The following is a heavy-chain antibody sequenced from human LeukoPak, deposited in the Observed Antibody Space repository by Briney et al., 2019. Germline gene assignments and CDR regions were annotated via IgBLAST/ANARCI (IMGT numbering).Heavy chain of an antibody. CDR3: ARVIVYGDYEELPYYFDY. D-gene: IGHD4-17*01. Sequence: PSETLSLTCTVSGGSISSSSYYWGWIRQPPGKGLEWIGSIYYSGSTYYNPSLKSRVTISVDTSKNQFSLKLSSVTAADTAVYYCARVIVYGDYEELPYYFDYWGQGTLVTVSS. CDR1: GGSISSSSYY. V-gene: IGHV4-39*01. J-gene: IGHJ4*02. CDR2: IYYSGST.